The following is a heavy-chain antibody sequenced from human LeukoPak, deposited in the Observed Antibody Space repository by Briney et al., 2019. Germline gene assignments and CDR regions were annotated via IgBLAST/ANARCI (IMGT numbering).Heavy chain of an antibody. CDR3: ARDTIVVVPAALTSGPGMDV. Sequence: PGGSLRLSCAASGFTFSSYSMNWVRQAPGKGLEWVSSISSSSSYIYYADSVKGRFTISRDNAKNSLYLQMNSLRAEDTAVYYCARDTIVVVPAALTSGPGMDVWGQGTTVTVSS. V-gene: IGHV3-21*01. J-gene: IGHJ6*02. CDR1: GFTFSSYS. CDR2: ISSSSSYI. D-gene: IGHD2-2*01.